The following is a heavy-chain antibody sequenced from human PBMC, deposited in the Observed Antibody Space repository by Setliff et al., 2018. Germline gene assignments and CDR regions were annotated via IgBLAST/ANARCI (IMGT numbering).Heavy chain of an antibody. CDR2: IHYSGST. V-gene: IGHV4-39*01. CDR1: GGSISSGTYY. CDR3: AKHDGRSSFGY. D-gene: IGHD6-6*01. Sequence: SETLSLTCTVSGGSISSGTYYWGWIRQPPGKGLEWIGSIHYSGSTYYNPSLKSRVTVSVDTSKNQFSLKLSSVTAADTAVYYCAKHDGRSSFGYWCQGTLVSVAA. J-gene: IGHJ4*02.